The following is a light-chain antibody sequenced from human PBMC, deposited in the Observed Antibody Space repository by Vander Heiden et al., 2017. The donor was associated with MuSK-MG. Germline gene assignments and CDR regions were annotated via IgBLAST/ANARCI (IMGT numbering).Light chain of an antibody. Sequence: DIQMTQSPSSLSASVGDRVTITGRASQSISSYLNWYQQKPGKAPRFSGSGSGTDFTLTISRLQPEDFATYYCQQSDSTPLTFGGGTKVEIK. CDR1: QSISSY. J-gene: IGKJ4*01. V-gene: IGKV1-39*01. CDR3: QQSDSTPLT.